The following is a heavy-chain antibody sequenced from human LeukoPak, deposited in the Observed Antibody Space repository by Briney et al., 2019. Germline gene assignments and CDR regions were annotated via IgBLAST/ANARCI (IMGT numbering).Heavy chain of an antibody. CDR1: GYTFTSYG. J-gene: IGHJ5*02. CDR3: AREAYSSSSEAYYNWFDP. V-gene: IGHV1-18*01. Sequence: ASVKVSCKASGYTFTSYGISWVRQAPGQGLEWMGWISAYNGNTNYAQKLQGRVTMTTDTSTSTAYMELRSLRSDGTAVYYCAREAYSSSSEAYYNWFDPWGQGTLVTVSS. CDR2: ISAYNGNT. D-gene: IGHD6-6*01.